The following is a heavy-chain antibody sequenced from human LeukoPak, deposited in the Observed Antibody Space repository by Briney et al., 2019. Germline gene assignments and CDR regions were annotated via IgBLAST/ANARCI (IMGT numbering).Heavy chain of an antibody. CDR2: IIPIFGTA. Sequence: SVKVSCKASGYTFTSYGISWVRQAPGQGLEWMGGIIPIFGTATYAQKFQGRVSITADTAYMELSSLRSEDTAVYYCAAHYYDSSGYYRGRNWFDPWGQGTLVTVSS. CDR3: AAHYYDSSGYYRGRNWFDP. J-gene: IGHJ5*02. CDR1: GYTFTSYG. V-gene: IGHV1-69*13. D-gene: IGHD3-22*01.